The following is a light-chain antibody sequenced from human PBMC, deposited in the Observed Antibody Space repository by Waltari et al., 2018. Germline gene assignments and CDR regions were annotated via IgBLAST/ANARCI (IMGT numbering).Light chain of an antibody. CDR2: SAS. J-gene: IGKJ1*01. V-gene: IGKV1-39*01. CDR1: QNIGSY. CDR3: QQSSSYPPT. Sequence: DIQMTQSPSSVSASVGDRVTITCRASQNIGSYLIWYQQKPGKAPNLLIYSASRLQSGVPSRFIGSGSATDFTLTINSLQPDDFATYYCQQSSSYPPTFGQGTQV.